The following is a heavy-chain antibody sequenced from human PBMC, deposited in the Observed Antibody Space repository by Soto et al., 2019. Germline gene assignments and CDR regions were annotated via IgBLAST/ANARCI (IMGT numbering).Heavy chain of an antibody. J-gene: IGHJ6*03. Sequence: GASVKVSCKASGGTFSSYAISWVRQAPGQGLEWMGGIIPIFGTANYAQKFQGRVTITADESTSTAYMELSSLRSEDTAVYYCARGNGAGYYYYMDVWGKGTTVTVSS. CDR2: IIPIFGTA. CDR3: ARGNGAGYYYYMDV. D-gene: IGHD2-8*01. V-gene: IGHV1-69*13. CDR1: GGTFSSYA.